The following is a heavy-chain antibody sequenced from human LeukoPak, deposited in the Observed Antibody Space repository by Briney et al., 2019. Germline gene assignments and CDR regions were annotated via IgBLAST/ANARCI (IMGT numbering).Heavy chain of an antibody. J-gene: IGHJ4*02. CDR2: ITAGGSEA. CDR1: GFTFSDRW. CDR3: ATGKVSAGNGQGLDY. Sequence: GGSLRLSCAASGFTFSDRWMHWVRQAPGKGLVWVSRITAGGSEANYADSVTGRFTVSRDNAKNIVYLQMYSLRVEDTAVYYCATGKVSAGNGQGLDYWGQGTLLTVSS. D-gene: IGHD2-8*01. V-gene: IGHV3-74*01.